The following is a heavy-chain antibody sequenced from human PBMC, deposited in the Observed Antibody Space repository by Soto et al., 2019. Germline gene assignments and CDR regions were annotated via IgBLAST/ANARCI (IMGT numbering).Heavy chain of an antibody. Sequence: EVQLVESGGGLIQPGGSLRLSCVVSGFSVSDNYLTWVRQAPGKGLECVSVIYADGRTYYTASVMGRFTLSRDNSKDALYPQLNRLRVEDAAMDFCTRDWCGVGRNGGQGSLVPVSP. CDR2: IYADGRT. D-gene: IGHD2-21*01. V-gene: IGHV3-53*01. J-gene: IGHJ4*02. CDR3: TRDWCGVGRN. CDR1: GFSVSDNY.